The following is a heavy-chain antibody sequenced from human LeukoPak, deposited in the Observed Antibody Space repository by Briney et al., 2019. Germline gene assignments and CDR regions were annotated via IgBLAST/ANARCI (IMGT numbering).Heavy chain of an antibody. D-gene: IGHD1-26*01. J-gene: IGHJ4*02. V-gene: IGHV3-7*01. Sequence: GGSLRLSCAASGFTFSSYWMSWVRQAPGKGLEWVANMKYDGGEKYFVDSVKGRFTISRDNAKNSLYLQMNSLRAEDTAVYYCARDFGVGAVDYWGQGTLVTVSS. CDR3: ARDFGVGAVDY. CDR2: MKYDGGEK. CDR1: GFTFSSYW.